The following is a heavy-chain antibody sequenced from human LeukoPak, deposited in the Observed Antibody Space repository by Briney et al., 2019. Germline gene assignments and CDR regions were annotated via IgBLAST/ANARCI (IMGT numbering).Heavy chain of an antibody. CDR2: IWYDGSNK. D-gene: IGHD1-26*01. J-gene: IGHJ4*02. V-gene: IGHV3-33*01. CDR1: GFTFSSYG. Sequence: PGGSLRLSCAASGFTFSSYGMHWVRQAPGKGLEWVAVIWYDGSNKYYADSVKGRFTISRDNSKNTLYLQMNSLRAEDTAVYYCARAETYRIVGATPIGYWGQGTLVTVSP. CDR3: ARAETYRIVGATPIGY.